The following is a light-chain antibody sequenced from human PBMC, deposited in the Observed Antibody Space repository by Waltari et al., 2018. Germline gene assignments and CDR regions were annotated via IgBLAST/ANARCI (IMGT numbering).Light chain of an antibody. CDR2: GAS. CDR1: QSVTGSH. J-gene: IGKJ4*01. V-gene: IGKV3-20*01. Sequence: EIVLTQSPGTLSLSPGESATLSCRASQSVTGSHLAWYQQRPGQAPRLLIYGASSRATGIPDRFSGSGSGTDFTLTISRLEPEDFAVYYCQQYGSAPDTFGGGTKGEIK. CDR3: QQYGSAPDT.